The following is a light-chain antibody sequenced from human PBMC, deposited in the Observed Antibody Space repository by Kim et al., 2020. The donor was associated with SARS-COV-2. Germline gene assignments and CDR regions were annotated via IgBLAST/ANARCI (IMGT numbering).Light chain of an antibody. Sequence: SASVGDRATITCRASQIINTYLAWYQQKPGKAPDLLIYQASSLQIGVPSRFSGSGSGTEFTLTINSLQPDDFATYYCQHYIRFPYTFGQGTKLEI. CDR2: QAS. CDR1: QIINTY. CDR3: QHYIRFPYT. J-gene: IGKJ2*01. V-gene: IGKV1-5*03.